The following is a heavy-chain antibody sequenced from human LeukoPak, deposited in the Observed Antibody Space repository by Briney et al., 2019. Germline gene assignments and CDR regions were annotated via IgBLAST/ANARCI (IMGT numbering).Heavy chain of an antibody. Sequence: SQTLSLXCTVSGGSISSGSYYWSWIRQPAGKGLEWIGRIYTSGSTNYNPSLKSRVTISVDTSKNQFSLKLSSVTAADTAVYYCARDRAYYYDSSGYSYALDIWGQGTMVTVSS. CDR1: GGSISSGSYY. J-gene: IGHJ3*02. CDR3: ARDRAYYYDSSGYSYALDI. D-gene: IGHD3-22*01. CDR2: IYTSGST. V-gene: IGHV4-61*02.